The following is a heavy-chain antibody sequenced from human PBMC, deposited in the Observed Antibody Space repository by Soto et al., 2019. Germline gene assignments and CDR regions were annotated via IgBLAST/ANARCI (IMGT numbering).Heavy chain of an antibody. J-gene: IGHJ6*03. V-gene: IGHV1-18*01. CDR2: ISAYNGNT. CDR3: ARVVFWSGLYYYYYMDV. D-gene: IGHD3-3*01. CDR1: GYTFTSYG. Sequence: ASVKVSCKASGYTFTSYGISWVRQAPGQGLEWMGWISAYNGNTNYAQKLQGRVTMTTDTSTSTAYMELRSLRSDGTAVYYCARVVFWSGLYYYYYMDVWGKGTTVTVSS.